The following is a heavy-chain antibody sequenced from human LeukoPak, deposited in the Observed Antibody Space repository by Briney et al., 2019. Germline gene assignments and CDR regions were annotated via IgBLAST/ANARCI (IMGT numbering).Heavy chain of an antibody. Sequence: GGSLRLSCAASGFTFSSYAMSWVRQAPGKGLEWVSAISGSGGSTYYADSVKGRFTISRDNSKNTLYLQMNSQRAEDTAVYYCANLGGDGDCFDYWGQGTLVTVSS. CDR2: ISGSGGST. D-gene: IGHD4-17*01. CDR1: GFTFSSYA. CDR3: ANLGGDGDCFDY. J-gene: IGHJ4*02. V-gene: IGHV3-23*01.